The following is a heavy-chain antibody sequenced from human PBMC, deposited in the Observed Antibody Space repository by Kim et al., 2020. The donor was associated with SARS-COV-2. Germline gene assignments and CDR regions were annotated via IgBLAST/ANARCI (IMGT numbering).Heavy chain of an antibody. CDR2: TYFRSKWIH. Sequence: SQTLSLTCAISGDSVSSNAPAWDWIRQSPSRGLEWLGRTYFRSKWIHDYAVSLRSRMTINPDTSKNQFSLHLNSVTPEDTAVYYCVRASGSSYDYWGQGILVTVSS. CDR3: VRASGSSYDY. CDR1: GDSVSSNAPA. J-gene: IGHJ4*02. D-gene: IGHD6-6*01. V-gene: IGHV6-1*01.